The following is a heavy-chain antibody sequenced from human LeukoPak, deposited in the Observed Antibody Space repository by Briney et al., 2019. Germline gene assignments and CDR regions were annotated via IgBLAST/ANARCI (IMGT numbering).Heavy chain of an antibody. V-gene: IGHV4-39*07. Sequence: SETLSLTCTVSGGSISSYYWGWIRQPPGKGLEWIGSIYYSGSTYYNPSLKSRVTISVDTSKNQFSLKLSSVTAADTAVYYCARDSSGWYRTTKNWFDPWGQGTLVTVSS. CDR3: ARDSSGWYRTTKNWFDP. D-gene: IGHD6-19*01. J-gene: IGHJ5*02. CDR2: IYYSGST. CDR1: GGSISSYY.